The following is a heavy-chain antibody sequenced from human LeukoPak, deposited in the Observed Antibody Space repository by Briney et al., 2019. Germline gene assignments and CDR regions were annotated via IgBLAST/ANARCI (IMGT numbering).Heavy chain of an antibody. V-gene: IGHV3-30*04. Sequence: GGSLRLSCAASGFTFSSYAMHWVRQAPGKGLEWVAVISYDGSNKYCADSVKGRFTISRDNSKNTPSLQMNSLRGEDTAVYYCAKRGPGSPESGKYYFDYWGQGKLVTVSS. D-gene: IGHD3-10*01. CDR1: GFTFSSYA. CDR2: ISYDGSNK. CDR3: AKRGPGSPESGKYYFDY. J-gene: IGHJ4*02.